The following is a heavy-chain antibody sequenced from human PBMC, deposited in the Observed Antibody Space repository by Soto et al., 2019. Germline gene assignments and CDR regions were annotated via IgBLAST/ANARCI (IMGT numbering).Heavy chain of an antibody. J-gene: IGHJ4*02. CDR2: INHSGST. D-gene: IGHD5-18*01. CDR3: VRARGYSYGQPYYFDY. CDR1: GGSFSGYY. Sequence: QVQLQQWGAGLLKPSETLSLTCAVYGGSFSGYYWSWIRQPPGKGLEWIGEINHSGSTNYNPSLKSRVTISVDTSKNQFSLKLSSVTAADTAVYYCVRARGYSYGQPYYFDYWGQGTLVTVSS. V-gene: IGHV4-34*01.